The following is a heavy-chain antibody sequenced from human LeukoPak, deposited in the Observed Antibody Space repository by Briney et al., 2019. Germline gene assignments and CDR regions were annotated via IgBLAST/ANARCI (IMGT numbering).Heavy chain of an antibody. Sequence: SETLSLTCAVYGGSFSGYYWSWIRQPPGKGLEWIGEINHSGSTNYNPSLKSRVTISVDTSKNQFSLKLSSVTAADTAVYYCARGYYVWGSYRSSWFDPWGQGTLVTVSS. CDR1: GGSFSGYY. J-gene: IGHJ5*02. CDR3: ARGYYVWGSYRSSWFDP. V-gene: IGHV4-34*01. CDR2: INHSGST. D-gene: IGHD3-16*02.